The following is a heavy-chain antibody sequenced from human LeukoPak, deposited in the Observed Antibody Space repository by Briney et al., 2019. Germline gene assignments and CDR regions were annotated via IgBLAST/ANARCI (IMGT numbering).Heavy chain of an antibody. Sequence: TGGSLRLSCAASGFTFSSYSMNWVRQAPGKGLEWVSYISSSSTTIYYADSVKGRFTISRDNAKNSLYLQMSSLRDEDTAVYYCARDWYGDYAHEYWGQGTLVTVSS. CDR3: ARDWYGDYAHEY. J-gene: IGHJ4*02. CDR2: ISSSSTTI. CDR1: GFTFSSYS. V-gene: IGHV3-48*02. D-gene: IGHD4-17*01.